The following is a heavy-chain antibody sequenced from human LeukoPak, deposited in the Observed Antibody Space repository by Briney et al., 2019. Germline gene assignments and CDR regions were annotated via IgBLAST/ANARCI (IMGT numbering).Heavy chain of an antibody. CDR1: GFTFSSYG. V-gene: IGHV3-33*01. Sequence: HPGKSLRLSCAASGFTFSSYGMHWVRQAPGKGLEWVAVIWYDGTNKYYADPVKGRFTISRDNSKNTLYLQMYSLTAEATAVYFCATDYPNPAHWGQGTLVTVSS. D-gene: IGHD1-14*01. CDR3: ATDYPNPAH. J-gene: IGHJ4*02. CDR2: IWYDGTNK.